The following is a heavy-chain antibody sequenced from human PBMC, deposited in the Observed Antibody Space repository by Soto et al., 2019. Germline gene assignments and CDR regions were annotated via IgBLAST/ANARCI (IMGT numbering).Heavy chain of an antibody. V-gene: IGHV3-23*01. Sequence: EVQLLEYGGGLVQPGGSLRLSCAASGFTFSSYAMNWVRQAPGKGLEWVSVIGGSDGSTYYADSVKGRFTISRDNYRKTLNLQMDSLRAEDTAVYYCAGRSSSRYFDYWGQGTLVTVPS. J-gene: IGHJ4*02. CDR3: AGRSSSRYFDY. CDR1: GFTFSSYA. CDR2: IGGSDGST. D-gene: IGHD6-13*01.